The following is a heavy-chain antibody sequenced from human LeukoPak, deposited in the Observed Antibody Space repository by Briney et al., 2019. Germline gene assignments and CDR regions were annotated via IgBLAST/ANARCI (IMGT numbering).Heavy chain of an antibody. J-gene: IGHJ4*02. D-gene: IGHD1-26*01. Sequence: GESLKISCKGSGYSFTSYWIGWVRQMPGKGREWMGIIYPCDSDTKYSRSFQGQVPISADKSISTAYLQWSSLKASDTAMYYCARRGGLRSGSYVAIDYWGQGTLVTVSS. V-gene: IGHV5-51*01. CDR3: ARRGGLRSGSYVAIDY. CDR1: GYSFTSYW. CDR2: IYPCDSDT.